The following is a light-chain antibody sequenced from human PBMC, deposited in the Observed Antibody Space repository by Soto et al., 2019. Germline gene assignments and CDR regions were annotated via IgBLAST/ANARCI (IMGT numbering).Light chain of an antibody. CDR1: QTFSSNF. CDR2: GAS. Sequence: PVQIAPLSCTASQTFSSNFLAWYQQKPGQAPRLLIYGASNRATGIPDRFSGSGSGTDFTLTISRLEPEDFAVYYCQQYDSSPRTFGQGTKVDIK. CDR3: QQYDSSPRT. J-gene: IGKJ1*01. V-gene: IGKV3-20*01.